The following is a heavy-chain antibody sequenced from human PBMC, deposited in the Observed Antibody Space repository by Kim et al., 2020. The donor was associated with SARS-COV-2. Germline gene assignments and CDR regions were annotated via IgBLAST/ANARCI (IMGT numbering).Heavy chain of an antibody. J-gene: IGHJ4*02. Sequence: LSLTCAASGFTFSDFAMNWVRQTPGKGLEWVSTITGRGSNTYYADSVRGRFTISRDNSKNTLFLQMDSLRGDDTAVYYCAKSLVVVASLFDQWGQGTLVTVSS. CDR1: GFTFSDFA. D-gene: IGHD2-15*01. CDR2: ITGRGSNT. CDR3: AKSLVVVASLFDQ. V-gene: IGHV3-23*01.